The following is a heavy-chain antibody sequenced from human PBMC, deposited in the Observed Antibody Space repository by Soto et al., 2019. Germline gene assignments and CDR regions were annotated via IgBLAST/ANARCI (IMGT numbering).Heavy chain of an antibody. V-gene: IGHV5-10-1*01. CDR2: IDPIDSYT. J-gene: IGHJ4*02. CDR1: GNSFTSTW. D-gene: IGHD1-1*01. Sequence: EVQLVQSGAEVKKPGESLRISCQGSGNSFTSTWISWVRQTPGKGLEWMGRIDPIDSYTYYSPSFKGHVTITVDKSTTTAYLHWSSLKASDTAMYYCARRSCAGTSCFFDYWGQGTLVAVPA. CDR3: ARRSCAGTSCFFDY.